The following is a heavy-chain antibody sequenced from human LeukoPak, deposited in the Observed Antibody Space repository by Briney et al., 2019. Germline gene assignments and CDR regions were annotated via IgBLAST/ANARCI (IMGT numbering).Heavy chain of an antibody. Sequence: ASVKVSCKASGYTFTGYYMHWVRQAPGQGLEWMGWINPNSGGTNYAQKFQGRVTMTRDTSISTAYMELSRLRSDDTAVYYCARMGIAVAGTGDYFDYWGQGTLVTVSS. V-gene: IGHV1-2*02. CDR1: GYTFTGYY. CDR3: ARMGIAVAGTGDYFDY. CDR2: INPNSGGT. D-gene: IGHD6-19*01. J-gene: IGHJ4*02.